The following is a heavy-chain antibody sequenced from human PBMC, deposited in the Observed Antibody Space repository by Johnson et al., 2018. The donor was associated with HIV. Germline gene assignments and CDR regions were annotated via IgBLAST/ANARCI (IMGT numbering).Heavy chain of an antibody. V-gene: IGHV3-11*04. CDR2: ISSSVNTI. D-gene: IGHD6-19*01. CDR1: GFTFSDYY. CDR3: ARGFYSSGWYAFDI. J-gene: IGHJ3*02. Sequence: QVQLVESGGGLVKPGGSLRLSCAASGFTFSDYYMNWLRQAPGKGLAWVSYISSSVNTIFYADSVMGRFTISRDNAKHSLFLQMNSLRAEDTAVYYCARGFYSSGWYAFDIWGQGTMVTVSS.